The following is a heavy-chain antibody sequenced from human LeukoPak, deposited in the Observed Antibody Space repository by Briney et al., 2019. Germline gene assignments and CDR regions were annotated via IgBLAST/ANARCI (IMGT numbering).Heavy chain of an antibody. J-gene: IGHJ3*02. Sequence: SETLSLTCTVPGGSINNYYWSWIRQPAGKGLEWIGRIYTRGSTNYNPSLKSRVTKSVDTSKKQFSLKLSSVTAADTAVYYCARGRYCSADICSGGDAFDIWGQGTMVSVSS. V-gene: IGHV4-4*07. CDR2: IYTRGST. D-gene: IGHD2-15*01. CDR3: ARGRYCSADICSGGDAFDI. CDR1: GGSINNYY.